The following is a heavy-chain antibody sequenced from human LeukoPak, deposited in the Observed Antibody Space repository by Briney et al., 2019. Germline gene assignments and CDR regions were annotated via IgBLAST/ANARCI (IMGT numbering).Heavy chain of an antibody. CDR3: ARVAHSSSFGMDV. CDR1: GGSISSGGYY. V-gene: IGHV4-31*03. D-gene: IGHD6-13*01. J-gene: IGHJ6*02. CDR2: IYYSGST. Sequence: SETLSLTCTVSGGSISSGGYYWSWIRQPPGKGLEWIGYIYYSGSTYYNPSLKSRVTISVGTSKNQFSLKLSSVSPADTAVYYCARVAHSSSFGMDVWGQGTTVTVSS.